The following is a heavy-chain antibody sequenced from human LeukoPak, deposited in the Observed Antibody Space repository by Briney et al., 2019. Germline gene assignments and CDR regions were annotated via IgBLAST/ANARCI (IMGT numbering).Heavy chain of an antibody. D-gene: IGHD3-9*01. Sequence: SVKVSCKASGGTFSSYAISWVRQAPGQGLEWMGGIIPIFGKANYAQKFQGRVTITTDESTSIAYTELSSLRSEDTAVYYCARAEAGYDILTGYPPYYYYYMDVWGKGTTVTVSS. V-gene: IGHV1-69*05. CDR3: ARAEAGYDILTGYPPYYYYYMDV. CDR1: GGTFSSYA. CDR2: IIPIFGKA. J-gene: IGHJ6*03.